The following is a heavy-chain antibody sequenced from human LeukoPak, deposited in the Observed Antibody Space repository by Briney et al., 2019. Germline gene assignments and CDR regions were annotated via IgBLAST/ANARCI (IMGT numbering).Heavy chain of an antibody. V-gene: IGHV3-30*03. CDR2: ISYDGSNK. Sequence: QPARSLRLSCAASGFTFTSYGMHWVRQAPGKGLEWVAVISYDGSNKYYADSVKGRFTISRDNAKNSLYLQMNSLRAEDTAVYYCAREGYYSGMDVWGQGTTVTVSS. CDR3: AREGYYSGMDV. J-gene: IGHJ6*02. CDR1: GFTFTSYG.